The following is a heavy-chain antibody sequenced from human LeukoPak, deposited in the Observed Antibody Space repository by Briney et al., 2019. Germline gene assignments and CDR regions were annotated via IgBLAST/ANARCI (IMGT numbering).Heavy chain of an antibody. CDR1: GDTFTDSY. J-gene: IGHJ4*02. D-gene: IGHD6-19*01. V-gene: IGHV1-2*02. CDR3: ARYGNDWYPLDY. Sequence: ASVKVSCKASGDTFTDSYMHWVRQDPGQGLEWMGWVNPNSGGTNYAQKFQGRVTMTSDTSISTAYMELSSLRSDDTALYYCARYGNDWYPLDYWGQGTLVTVSS. CDR2: VNPNSGGT.